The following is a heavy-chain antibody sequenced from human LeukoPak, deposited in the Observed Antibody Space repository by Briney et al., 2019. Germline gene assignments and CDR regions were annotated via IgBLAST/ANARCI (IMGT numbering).Heavy chain of an antibody. J-gene: IGHJ3*02. CDR1: GHTFTGYY. CDR2: INPNSGGT. Sequence: ASVKVSCKASGHTFTGYYMHWVRQAPGQGLEWMGWINPNSGGTNYAQKFQGRVTMTRDTSISTAYMEPRSLRSDDTAVYYCARDRGIAFDIWGQGTMVTVSS. V-gene: IGHV1-2*02. CDR3: ARDRGIAFDI. D-gene: IGHD6-13*01.